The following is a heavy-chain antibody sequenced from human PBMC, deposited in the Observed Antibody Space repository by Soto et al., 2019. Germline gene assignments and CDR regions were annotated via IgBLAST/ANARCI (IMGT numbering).Heavy chain of an antibody. CDR2: IKQDGSEK. J-gene: IGHJ5*02. CDR3: ARDALVGATRPNWFDP. CDR1: GFTFSNYW. D-gene: IGHD1-26*01. V-gene: IGHV3-7*01. Sequence: GGSLRLSCAASGFTFSNYWTSWVRQAPGKGLEWVANIKQDGSEKYYVDSVKGRFTISRDNAKNSLYLQMNSLRAEDTAVYYCARDALVGATRPNWFDPWGQGTLVTVSS.